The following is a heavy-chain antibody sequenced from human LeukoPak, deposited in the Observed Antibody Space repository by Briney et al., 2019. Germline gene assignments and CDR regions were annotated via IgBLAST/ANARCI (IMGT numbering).Heavy chain of an antibody. J-gene: IGHJ6*04. CDR2: ISSSGSTI. V-gene: IGHV3-48*03. CDR3: AKGGTLGVMDV. D-gene: IGHD3-16*01. CDR1: GFTFSSYE. Sequence: GGSLRLSCAASGFTFSSYEMNWVRQAPGKGLEWVSYISSSGSTIYYADSVKGRFTISRDNSKNTVYLQMNSLRTEDTAVYYCAKGGTLGVMDVWGKGTTVTVSS.